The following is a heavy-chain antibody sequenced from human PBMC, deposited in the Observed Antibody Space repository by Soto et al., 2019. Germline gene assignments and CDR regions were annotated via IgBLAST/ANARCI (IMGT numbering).Heavy chain of an antibody. CDR3: VRGLLGFGSPYYFDY. CDR1: GYIFTRYY. D-gene: IGHD2-15*01. Sequence: QVQLVQSGAEVKKPGASVKVSCKASGYIFTRYYMHWVRQAPGQGLEWMGIINPSGGSTSYTQKFQGRVTMTSDTSTSTVYMDLSSLRSEDTAVYYCVRGLLGFGSPYYFDYGGQGPLVTVSS. V-gene: IGHV1-46*01. J-gene: IGHJ4*02. CDR2: INPSGGST.